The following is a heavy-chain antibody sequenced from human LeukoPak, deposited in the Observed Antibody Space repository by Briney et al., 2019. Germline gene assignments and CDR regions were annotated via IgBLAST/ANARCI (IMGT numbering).Heavy chain of an antibody. Sequence: SETLSLTCTVSGGSISSSSYYWGWIRQPPGKGLEWIGYIYYSGSTNYNPSLKSRVTISVDTSKNQFSLNLTSVTAADTAVYYCARFTPQGYGWGGYNRFDPWGQGTLVTVSS. V-gene: IGHV4-61*05. D-gene: IGHD3-16*01. CDR1: GGSISSSSYY. CDR2: IYYSGST. J-gene: IGHJ5*02. CDR3: ARFTPQGYGWGGYNRFDP.